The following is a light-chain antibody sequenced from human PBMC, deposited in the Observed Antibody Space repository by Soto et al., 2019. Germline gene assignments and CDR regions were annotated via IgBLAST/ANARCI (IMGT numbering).Light chain of an antibody. J-gene: IGLJ1*01. CDR1: SSNIGAGYD. Sequence: HSVLMQRPSGSGGPCLRCSISYTRSSSNIGAGYDVHWYQQLPGTAPKLLLYGSSNRPSGVPDRFSGSKSGTSASLAITGLQAEDEADYYCQSYDSSLSGYVFGTGTKVTVL. V-gene: IGLV1-40*01. CDR3: QSYDSSLSGYV. CDR2: GSS.